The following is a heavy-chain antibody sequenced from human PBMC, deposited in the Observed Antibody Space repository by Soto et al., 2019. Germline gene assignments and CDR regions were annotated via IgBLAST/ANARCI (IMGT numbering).Heavy chain of an antibody. CDR2: LISSGESP. V-gene: IGHV3-23*01. CDR1: GFTFSTQA. Sequence: EVQLLESGGGLVQPGGSPRLSCSASGFTFSTQAVAWVRQAPGKGLEWVSALISSGESPDYADSVKGRFTNSRDNSKNTLYLQMNSLRADDTAVYYCVKDLHGRGWSFDQWGQGTVVTVSS. J-gene: IGHJ4*02. CDR3: VKDLHGRGWSFDQ. D-gene: IGHD6-19*01.